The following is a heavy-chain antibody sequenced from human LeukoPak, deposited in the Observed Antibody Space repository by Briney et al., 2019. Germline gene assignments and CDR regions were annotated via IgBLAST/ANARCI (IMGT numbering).Heavy chain of an antibody. D-gene: IGHD6-13*01. CDR2: IYTSGST. V-gene: IGHV4-61*02. CDR1: GGSISSGSYY. Sequence: SETLSLTCTVSGGSISSGSYYWSWIRQPAGKGLEWIGRIYTSGSTNYNPSLKSRVTISVDTSKNQFSLKLSSVTAADTAVYYCARRGAAAGTGIDYWGQGTLVTVSS. J-gene: IGHJ4*02. CDR3: ARRGAAAGTGIDY.